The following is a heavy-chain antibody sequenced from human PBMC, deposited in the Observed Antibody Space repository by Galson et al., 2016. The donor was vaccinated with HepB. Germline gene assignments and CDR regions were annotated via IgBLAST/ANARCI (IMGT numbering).Heavy chain of an antibody. D-gene: IGHD4/OR15-4a*01. CDR1: GGSVSDNSW. J-gene: IGHJ4*02. V-gene: IGHV4-4*02. CDR2: IYQTGTA. Sequence: SETLSLTCAVSGGSVSDNSWWAWVRQSPRKDLEWIGEIYQTGTAHYNPSFTSRATISIDKSKNQISLRLVSVTAADAAVYYCTRGTLGTVATMAFDYWGQGTLVSVTS. CDR3: TRGTLGTVATMAFDY.